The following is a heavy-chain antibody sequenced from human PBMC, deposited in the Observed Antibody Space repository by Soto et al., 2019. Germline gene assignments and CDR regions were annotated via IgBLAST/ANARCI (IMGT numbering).Heavy chain of an antibody. CDR1: GYTFTSYG. V-gene: IGHV1-18*01. J-gene: IGHJ5*02. Sequence: ASVKVSCKASGYTFTSYGISWVRQAPGQGLEWMGWISAYNGNTNYAQKLQGRVTMTTDTSTSTAYMELRSLRSDDTAVYYCARVGAIVVVPAATISGWFDPWGQGTLVTVSS. D-gene: IGHD2-2*01. CDR3: ARVGAIVVVPAATISGWFDP. CDR2: ISAYNGNT.